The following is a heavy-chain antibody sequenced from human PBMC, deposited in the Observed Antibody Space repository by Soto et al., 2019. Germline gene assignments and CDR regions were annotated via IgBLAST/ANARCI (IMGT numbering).Heavy chain of an antibody. CDR1: GYTSNNYA. V-gene: IGHV1-3*01. CDR3: ARERISMVRGAPFY. J-gene: IGHJ4*02. D-gene: IGHD3-10*01. Sequence: QAQLVQSGAEVKKPGASVKVSCKASGYTSNNYAMHWVRQAPGQGLEWMGCINAGNGNTKYSQKFQDRVTISRDTSARTAYMELSSLRYEDTAFYYCARERISMVRGAPFYWGQGTLVTVSS. CDR2: INAGNGNT.